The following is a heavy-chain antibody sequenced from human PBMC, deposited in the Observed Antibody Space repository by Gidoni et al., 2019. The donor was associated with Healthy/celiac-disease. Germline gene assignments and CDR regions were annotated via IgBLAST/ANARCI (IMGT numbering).Heavy chain of an antibody. CDR1: GFTFSSYW. D-gene: IGHD2-8*01. V-gene: IGHV3-7*01. CDR2: IKQDGIKK. Sequence: SGFTFSSYWMCWVRQAPGKWLEWVANIKQDGIKKYYVDSVKGRFTISRDNAKNSLYLQMNSLRAEDTAVYYCEREVAMLGFDPWGQGTLVTVSS. J-gene: IGHJ5*02. CDR3: EREVAMLGFDP.